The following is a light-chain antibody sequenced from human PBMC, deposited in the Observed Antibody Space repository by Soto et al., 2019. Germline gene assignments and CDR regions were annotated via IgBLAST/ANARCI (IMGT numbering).Light chain of an antibody. CDR1: QSISGW. CDR3: QQYNSYWP. V-gene: IGKV1-5*03. CDR2: KAS. Sequence: DIQMTQSPSTLSASVGDRVTITCRASQSISGWLAWYQQKPGKPPKLLIYKASSLQCGVPSRFSGSASGTEFTLTISSLQPDDFATYYCQQYNSYWPFGQGTKVEIK. J-gene: IGKJ1*01.